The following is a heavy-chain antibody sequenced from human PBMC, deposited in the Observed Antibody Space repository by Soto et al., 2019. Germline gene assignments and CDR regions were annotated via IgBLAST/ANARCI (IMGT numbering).Heavy chain of an antibody. CDR2: ISYDGSNK. J-gene: IGHJ6*02. CDR1: GFTFSTYA. D-gene: IGHD2-2*02. Sequence: QVQLVESGGGVVQPGRSLRLSCASSGFTFSTYALHWVRQAPGKGLQWVSVISYDGSNKYFAASVRGSFTLARDNSQNTLSQQMNSLRPEDTAVYYCARALYCTSTSCYIAVSGLGLDLWGQGTTVSVSS. CDR3: ARALYCTSTSCYIAVSGLGLDL. V-gene: IGHV3-30-3*01.